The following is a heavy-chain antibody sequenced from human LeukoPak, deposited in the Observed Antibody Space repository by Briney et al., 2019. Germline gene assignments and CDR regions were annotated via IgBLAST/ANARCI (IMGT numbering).Heavy chain of an antibody. CDR2: IYTSGST. CDR3: ARQSGAVAGTPDY. CDR1: GGSISSGSYY. Sequence: PSETLSLTCTVSGGSISSGSYYWSWIRQPAGKGLEWIGRIYTSGSTNYNPSLKSRVTISVDTSKNQFSLKLSSVTAADTAVYYCARQSGAVAGTPDYWGQGTLVTVSS. J-gene: IGHJ4*02. D-gene: IGHD6-19*01. V-gene: IGHV4-61*02.